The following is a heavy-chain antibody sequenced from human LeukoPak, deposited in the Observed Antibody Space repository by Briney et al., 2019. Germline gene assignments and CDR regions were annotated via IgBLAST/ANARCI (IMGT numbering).Heavy chain of an antibody. CDR2: ISGSGGSS. Sequence: PGGSLRLSCAASGLTFSSYGMSWVRQAPGKGLEWVSGISGSGGSSFYADSVKSRFTISRDNSKNMLYLQMNSLRAEDTAVYYCAKDLLTFGGVHDYWGQGTLVTVSS. D-gene: IGHD3-16*01. CDR1: GLTFSSYG. J-gene: IGHJ4*02. V-gene: IGHV3-23*01. CDR3: AKDLLTFGGVHDY.